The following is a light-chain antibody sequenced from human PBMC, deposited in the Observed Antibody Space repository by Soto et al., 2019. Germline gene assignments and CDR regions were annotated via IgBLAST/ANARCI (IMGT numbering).Light chain of an antibody. V-gene: IGKV3-15*01. CDR3: QQYSNWRWT. CDR2: GAI. CDR1: QTVTSY. Sequence: EMVLTQSPATLSVSPGEKATLSCRASQTVTSYLAWYQQTPGQAPTLLIQGAIARAADVPARFSGSGSGTEFTLTFSSLQYEDFAVDYCQQYSNWRWTFGQGTKVE. J-gene: IGKJ1*01.